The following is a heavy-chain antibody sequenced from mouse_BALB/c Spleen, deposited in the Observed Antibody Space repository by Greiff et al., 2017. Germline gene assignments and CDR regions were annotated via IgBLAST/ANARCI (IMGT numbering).Heavy chain of an antibody. J-gene: IGHJ2*01. CDR3: ARHEDSLI. CDR2: ISSGGSYT. Sequence: DVKLVESGGGLVKPGGSLKLSCAASGFTFSSYAMSWVRQTPEKRLEWVATISSGGSYTYYPDSVKGRFTISRDNAKNTLYLQMSSLRSEDTAMYYCARHEDSLIWGQGTTLTVSS. D-gene: IGHD1-2*01. V-gene: IGHV5-9-3*01. CDR1: GFTFSSYA.